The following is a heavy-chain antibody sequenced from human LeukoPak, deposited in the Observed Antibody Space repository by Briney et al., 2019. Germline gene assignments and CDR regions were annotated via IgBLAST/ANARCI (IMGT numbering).Heavy chain of an antibody. CDR1: GVSLNGYY. V-gene: IGHV4-34*01. CDR2: INHSGRT. J-gene: IGHJ5*02. CDR3: ARAYYSTSWFPH. D-gene: IGHD3-10*01. Sequence: PSETLSLTCAVSGVSLNGYYWGWIRQTPGKGLEWIGEINHSGRTNYNPSLKSRVTIPADTSKNQFSLELRSVTAADTAVYYCARAYYSTSWFPHWGQGALVTVSS.